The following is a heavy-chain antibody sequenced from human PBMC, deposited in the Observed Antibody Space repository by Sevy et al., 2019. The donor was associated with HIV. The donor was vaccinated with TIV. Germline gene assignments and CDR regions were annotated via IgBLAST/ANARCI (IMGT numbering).Heavy chain of an antibody. CDR2: INQDGRAK. V-gene: IGHV3-7*01. CDR3: TRNKAYDAFDI. D-gene: IGHD3-16*01. Sequence: GGSLRLSCAASGFSFSNSWMSWIRQGPGKGLEWVVATINQDGRAKYHEDSVKGRFTISRDNVKNALYLLMNSLRVEDTGVYYCTRNKAYDAFDIWGQGTMATVSS. CDR1: GFSFSNSW. J-gene: IGHJ3*02.